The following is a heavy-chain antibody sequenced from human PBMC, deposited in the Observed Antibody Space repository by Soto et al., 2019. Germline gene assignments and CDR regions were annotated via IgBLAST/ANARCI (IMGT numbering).Heavy chain of an antibody. CDR3: AKSGSSGWYGWFDP. CDR1: GFSLRTSGVG. CDR2: IYWNDDK. J-gene: IGHJ5*02. V-gene: IGHV2-5*01. D-gene: IGHD6-19*01. Sequence: SGPTLANPTQPLTLTCIFSGFSLRTSGVGVGWIRQPPGKALEWLGFIYWNDDKRYSPSLKSRLTITKDTSKNQVVLTMTNVDPVDTATYYCAKSGSSGWYGWFDPWGQGTLVTVSS.